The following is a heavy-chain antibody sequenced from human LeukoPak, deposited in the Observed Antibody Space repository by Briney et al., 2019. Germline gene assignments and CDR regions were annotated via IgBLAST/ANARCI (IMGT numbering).Heavy chain of an antibody. J-gene: IGHJ4*02. V-gene: IGHV3-23*01. Sequence: PGGSLRLSCAASGFTFSSYAMSWVRQAPGKGLEWVTAISGSGGSTYYADSVKGRFTISRDNSKNTLYLQMNSLRAEDTAVYYCAKEGLYGYSNYYFDYWGQGTLVTVSS. CDR3: AKEGLYGYSNYYFDY. CDR1: GFTFSSYA. CDR2: ISGSGGST. D-gene: IGHD4-11*01.